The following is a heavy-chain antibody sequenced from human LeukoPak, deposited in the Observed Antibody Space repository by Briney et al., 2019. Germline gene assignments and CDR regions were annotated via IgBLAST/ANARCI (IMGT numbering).Heavy chain of an antibody. D-gene: IGHD1-26*01. Sequence: GGSLRLSCAVSGFTFSNYAIHWVRQAPGKGLEWVAFISYNGITKYYADSVKGRFTISGDNSQNTLDLQMNSLRAEDTAVYYCARDLSERYSTDYWGQGTLVTVSS. CDR2: ISYNGITK. CDR1: GFTFSNYA. J-gene: IGHJ4*02. CDR3: ARDLSERYSTDY. V-gene: IGHV3-30-3*01.